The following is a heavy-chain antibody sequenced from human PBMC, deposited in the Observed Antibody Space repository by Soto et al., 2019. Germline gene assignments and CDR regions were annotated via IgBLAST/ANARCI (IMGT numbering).Heavy chain of an antibody. CDR3: ARDGMYWSPGGYYGMDV. Sequence: ASVKVSFKASGYTFTSYGISWVRQAPGQGLEWMGWISAYNGNTNYAQKLQGRVTMTTDTSTSTAYMELRSLRSDDTAVYYCARDGMYWSPGGYYGMDVWGQGTTVTVSS. D-gene: IGHD2-8*02. V-gene: IGHV1-18*04. J-gene: IGHJ6*02. CDR2: ISAYNGNT. CDR1: GYTFTSYG.